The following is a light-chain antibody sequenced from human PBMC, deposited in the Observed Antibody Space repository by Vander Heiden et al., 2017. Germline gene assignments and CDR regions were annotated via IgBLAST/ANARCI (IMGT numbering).Light chain of an antibody. Sequence: QSALTQTASAYESPGQSITISCTGTSSDVGGYNYVSWYQQHPGDAPKLIIYEVINRPSGVSNRFSGSKSGNTASLTISGLQSEDEADYYCSSYTSRTTLVFGGGTKLTVL. CDR3: SSYTSRTTLV. V-gene: IGLV2-14*01. J-gene: IGLJ2*01. CDR1: SSDVGGYNY. CDR2: EVI.